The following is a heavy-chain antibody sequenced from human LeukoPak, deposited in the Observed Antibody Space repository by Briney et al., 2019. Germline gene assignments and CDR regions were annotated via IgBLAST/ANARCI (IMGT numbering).Heavy chain of an antibody. V-gene: IGHV1-69*01. CDR2: IIPIFGTA. CDR1: GGTFSSYA. Sequence: ASVTVSCKASGGTFSSYAISWVRQAPGQGLEWMGGIIPIFGTADYAQKFQGRVTITADESTSTAYMELSSLRSEDTAVYYCARDLILAAAGTPPDYWGQGTLVTVSS. D-gene: IGHD6-13*01. CDR3: ARDLILAAAGTPPDY. J-gene: IGHJ4*02.